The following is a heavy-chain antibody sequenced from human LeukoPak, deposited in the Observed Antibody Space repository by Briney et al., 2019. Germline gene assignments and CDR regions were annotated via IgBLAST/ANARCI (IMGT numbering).Heavy chain of an antibody. Sequence: PSETLSLTCTVSGDSISSGSFHWSWIRQPAGKGLEWIGRIYTSGSTNYNPSLKSRVTISVDTSKNQFSLKLSSVTAADTAVYYCAGGNILTGYYDNYYYDYWGQGTLVTVSS. CDR3: AGGNILTGYYDNYYYDY. CDR2: IYTSGST. D-gene: IGHD3-9*01. V-gene: IGHV4-61*02. CDR1: GDSISSGSFH. J-gene: IGHJ4*02.